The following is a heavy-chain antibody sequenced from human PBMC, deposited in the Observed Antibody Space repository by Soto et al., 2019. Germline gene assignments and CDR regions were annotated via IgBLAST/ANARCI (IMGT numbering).Heavy chain of an antibody. Sequence: GASVKVSCKASGYTFTSYGISWVRQAPGQGLEWMGWISAYNGNTNYAQKLQGRVTMTTDTSTSTAYMELRSLRSDDTAVYYCARDPRRTGWSGWFDPWGQGTLVTVSS. CDR3: ARDPRRTGWSGWFDP. D-gene: IGHD6-19*01. CDR1: GYTFTSYG. CDR2: ISAYNGNT. J-gene: IGHJ5*02. V-gene: IGHV1-18*04.